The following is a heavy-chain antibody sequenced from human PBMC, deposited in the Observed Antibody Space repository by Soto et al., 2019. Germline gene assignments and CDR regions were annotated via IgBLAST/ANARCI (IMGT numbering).Heavy chain of an antibody. V-gene: IGHV1-69*01. D-gene: IGHD6-19*01. CDR1: GGTFSSSA. J-gene: IGHJ6*02. Sequence: QVQLVQSGAEVKKPGSSVKVSCKASGGTFSSSAISWVRQAPGQGLEWMGGIIPIFGTANYAQKFQGRVTITADESTSTAYMELSSLRSEDTAVYYCARDLVAVAGYYYGMDVWGQGTTVTVSS. CDR3: ARDLVAVAGYYYGMDV. CDR2: IIPIFGTA.